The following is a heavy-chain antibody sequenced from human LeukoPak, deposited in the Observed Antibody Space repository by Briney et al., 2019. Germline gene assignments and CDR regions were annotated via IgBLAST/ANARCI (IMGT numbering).Heavy chain of an antibody. Sequence: GSLRLSCATSGFTLSSYWMHWVHQVPGKGLEWIGSIYYSGSTYYNPSLKSRVTISVDTSKNQFSLKLSSVTAADTAVYYCARDSGLGMVRGVITDSSFDYWGQGTLVTVSS. CDR1: GFTLSSYW. J-gene: IGHJ4*02. D-gene: IGHD3-10*01. CDR2: IYYSGST. CDR3: ARDSGLGMVRGVITDSSFDY. V-gene: IGHV4-39*07.